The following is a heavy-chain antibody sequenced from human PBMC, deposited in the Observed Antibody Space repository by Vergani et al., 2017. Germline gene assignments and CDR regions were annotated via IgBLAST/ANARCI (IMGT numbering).Heavy chain of an antibody. CDR1: GYTFTSHY. D-gene: IGHD4-17*01. V-gene: IGHV1-46*01. CDR3: ARVETTVTIYFDY. Sequence: QVQLVQSGAEVKKPGASVKVSCKASGYTFTSHYMHWVRQAPGQGLEWMGIINPSGGSTSYAQKFQGRVTMTRDTSTSTVYMELSRLRSEDTAVYYCARVETTVTIYFDYWGQGTLVTVSS. CDR2: INPSGGST. J-gene: IGHJ4*02.